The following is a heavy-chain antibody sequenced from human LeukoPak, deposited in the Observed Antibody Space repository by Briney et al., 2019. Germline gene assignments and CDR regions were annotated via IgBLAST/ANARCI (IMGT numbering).Heavy chain of an antibody. CDR3: ARDSSSGWYNY. J-gene: IGHJ4*02. V-gene: IGHV3-66*01. CDR2: IYSGGST. CDR1: EFTVSSNY. D-gene: IGHD6-19*01. Sequence: GGSLRLSCAASEFTVSSNYMSWVRQAPGKGLEWVSVIYSGGSTYYADSVKGRFTISRDNSKNTLYLQMNSLRAEDTAVYYCARDSSSGWYNYWGQGTLVTVSS.